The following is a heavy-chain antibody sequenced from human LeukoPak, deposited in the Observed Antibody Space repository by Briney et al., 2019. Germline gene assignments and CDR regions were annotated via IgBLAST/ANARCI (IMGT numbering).Heavy chain of an antibody. CDR2: ISGSGYST. Sequence: SGGSLRLSCAASGFTFSSYAMSWVRQAPGKGLEWVSAISGSGYSTYYADSVKGRFTISRDNSKNTLYLQMNSQRAEDTAVYYCAKEAGCSGYDYPDYWGQGTLVTVSS. V-gene: IGHV3-23*01. CDR1: GFTFSSYA. CDR3: AKEAGCSGYDYPDY. J-gene: IGHJ4*02. D-gene: IGHD5-12*01.